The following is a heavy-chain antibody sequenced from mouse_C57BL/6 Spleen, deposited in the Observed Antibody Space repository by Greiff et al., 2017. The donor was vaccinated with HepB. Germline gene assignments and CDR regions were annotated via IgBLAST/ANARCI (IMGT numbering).Heavy chain of an antibody. V-gene: IGHV1-80*01. J-gene: IGHJ1*03. D-gene: IGHD1-1*01. CDR1: GYAFSSYW. CDR3: ARDYGSSQGWYFDV. CDR2: IYPGDGDT. Sequence: VQLQQSGAELVKPGASVKISCKASGYAFSSYWMNWVKQRPGKGLEWIGQIYPGDGDTNYNGKFKGKATLTADKSSSTAYMQLSSLTSEDSAVYFCARDYGSSQGWYFDVWGTGTTVTVSS.